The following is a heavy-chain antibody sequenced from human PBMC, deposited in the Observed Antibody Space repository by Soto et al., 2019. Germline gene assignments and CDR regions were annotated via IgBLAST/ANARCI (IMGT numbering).Heavy chain of an antibody. D-gene: IGHD5-18*01. CDR2: IYPGDSDT. CDR3: ARTRGSYGPNNWFDP. Sequence: GESLKISCKCSGYSFTSYWIGWVRQMPGKGLEWMGIIYPGDSDTRYSPSFQGQVTISADKSISTAYLQWSSLKASDTAMYYCARTRGSYGPNNWFDPWGQGTLLTVSS. J-gene: IGHJ5*02. V-gene: IGHV5-51*01. CDR1: GYSFTSYW.